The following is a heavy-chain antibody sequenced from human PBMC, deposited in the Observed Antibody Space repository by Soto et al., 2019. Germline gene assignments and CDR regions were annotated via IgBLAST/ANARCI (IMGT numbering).Heavy chain of an antibody. CDR3: ARDTAPYYDFWSGPENYYYGMDV. V-gene: IGHV1-18*01. J-gene: IGHJ6*02. CDR1: GYTFTSYG. D-gene: IGHD3-3*01. Sequence: ASVKVSCKASGYTFTSYGISWVRQAPGQGLEWMGWISAYNGNTNYAQKLQGRVTMTTDTSTSTAYMELRSLRSDDTAVYYCARDTAPYYDFWSGPENYYYGMDVWGQGTTVTVSS. CDR2: ISAYNGNT.